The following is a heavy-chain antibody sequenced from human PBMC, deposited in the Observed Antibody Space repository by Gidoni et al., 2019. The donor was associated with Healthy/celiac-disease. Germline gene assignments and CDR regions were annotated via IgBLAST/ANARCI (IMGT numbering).Heavy chain of an antibody. Sequence: QVQLVESGGGVVQPGRSLRLSCAASGFTFSSYGMHWVRQAPGKGLELVAVISYDGSNKYYADSVKGRFTISRDNSKNTLYLQMNSLRAEDTAVYYCAKVGRLWLQAYYFDYWGQGTLVTVSS. D-gene: IGHD5-18*01. CDR1: GFTFSSYG. V-gene: IGHV3-30*18. CDR2: ISYDGSNK. CDR3: AKVGRLWLQAYYFDY. J-gene: IGHJ4*02.